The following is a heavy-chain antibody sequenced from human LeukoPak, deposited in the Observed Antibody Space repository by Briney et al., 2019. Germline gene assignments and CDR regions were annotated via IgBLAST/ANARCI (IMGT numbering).Heavy chain of an antibody. V-gene: IGHV4-59*01. CDR2: IYYSGNT. CDR1: GDSISNYY. Sequence: SETLSLTCTVSGDSISNYYWTWIRQPPGKGLEWIGYIYYSGNTNYNPSLKSRVTISVDTSENQFSLRLSYVTAEDTAVYYCARVRDNYESSGYYCPYFDYWGQGTLVTVSS. CDR3: ARVRDNYESSGYYCPYFDY. D-gene: IGHD3-22*01. J-gene: IGHJ4*02.